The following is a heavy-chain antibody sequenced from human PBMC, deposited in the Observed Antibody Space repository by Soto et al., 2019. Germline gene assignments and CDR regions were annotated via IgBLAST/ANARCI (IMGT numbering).Heavy chain of an antibody. J-gene: IGHJ6*02. D-gene: IGHD3-3*01. V-gene: IGHV4-34*01. CDR3: ARARFDYWSHIYYGLDV. Sequence: SETLSLTCAVYGGSFSGYSWTWLRQPPGKGLEWIGEINHSGTTDYNPALKSRVTMSVDTSKNQFSLRVTSVTAADTAVYYCARARFDYWSHIYYGLDVWGQGSTVTVSS. CDR1: GGSFSGYS. CDR2: INHSGTT.